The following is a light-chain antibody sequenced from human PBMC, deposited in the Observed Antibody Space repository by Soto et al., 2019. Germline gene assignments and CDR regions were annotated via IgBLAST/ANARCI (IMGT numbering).Light chain of an antibody. CDR2: DAS. CDR1: QGISSA. V-gene: IGKV1-13*02. Sequence: AIQLTQSPSSLSASVGDRVTITCRASQGISSALAWYQHKPGRAPRLLIYDASSLQSGVSSRFSGSGSGTDFTLTISNLQPEDFATYYCQQFQSYALTFGGGTKLEIK. CDR3: QQFQSYALT. J-gene: IGKJ4*01.